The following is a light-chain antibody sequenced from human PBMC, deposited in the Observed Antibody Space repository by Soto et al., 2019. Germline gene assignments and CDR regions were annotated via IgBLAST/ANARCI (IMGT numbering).Light chain of an antibody. V-gene: IGKV3-15*01. CDR1: QSVGNN. J-gene: IGKJ5*01. CDR2: YAS. CDR3: QQYNDWPPIT. Sequence: EIMMTQSPATLSVSPGERATLSCRASQSVGNNLAWYQQKPGQTPRLLIYYASTRATGIPARFSGSGSGTEFPLTISSLQSEDSALYYCQQYNDWPPITFGQGTRLEIQ.